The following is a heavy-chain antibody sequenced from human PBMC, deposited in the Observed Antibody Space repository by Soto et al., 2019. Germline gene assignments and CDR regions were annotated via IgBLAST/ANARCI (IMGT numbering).Heavy chain of an antibody. CDR1: ALPFTDYS. V-gene: IGHV3-30*04. CDR3: AREDGIVGATSAFDY. D-gene: IGHD1-26*01. Sequence: QAQLVESGGGVVQPGRSLRLSCAASALPFTDYSMHWLRQTAGKGLEWVAFISHDGRSTFYSDSVKGRFTISRDNSKNMVFLQMNGVTVEDTAIYYCAREDGIVGATSAFDYWGQGTLVTVSS. J-gene: IGHJ4*02. CDR2: ISHDGRST.